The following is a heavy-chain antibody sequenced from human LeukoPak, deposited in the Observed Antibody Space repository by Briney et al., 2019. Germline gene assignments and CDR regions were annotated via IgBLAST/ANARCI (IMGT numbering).Heavy chain of an antibody. V-gene: IGHV4-39*02. CDR2: IYYSGST. CDR1: GGSISSYY. CDR3: AREVTTPTNYYMDV. D-gene: IGHD4-17*01. Sequence: KSSETLSLTCTVSGGSISSYYWGWIRQPPGKGLEWIGSIYYSGSTYYNPSLKSRVTISVDTSKNQFSLKLSSVTAADTAVYYCAREVTTPTNYYMDVWGKGTTVTVSS. J-gene: IGHJ6*03.